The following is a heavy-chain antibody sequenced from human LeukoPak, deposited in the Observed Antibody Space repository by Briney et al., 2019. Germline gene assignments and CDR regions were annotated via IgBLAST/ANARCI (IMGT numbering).Heavy chain of an antibody. CDR1: GFNFSDSY. V-gene: IGHV3-11*06. CDR2: ISSSSGHT. J-gene: IGHJ5*02. Sequence: RGSPRLSCAASGFNFSDSYMSWIRQTPGKGLEWLSHISSSSGHTNYADSVKGRFTISRDNAKNSLYLQMNSLRADDTATYYCARLNGGYGSAGGFDPWGQGTGHSVSS. D-gene: IGHD5-12*01. CDR3: ARLNGGYGSAGGFDP.